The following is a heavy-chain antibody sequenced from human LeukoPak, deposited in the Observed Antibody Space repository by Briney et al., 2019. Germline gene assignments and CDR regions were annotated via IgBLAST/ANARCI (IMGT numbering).Heavy chain of an antibody. CDR2: ISAYNGNT. CDR1: GYTLTSYG. Sequence: ASVKVSCKASGYTLTSYGISWVRQAPGQGLEWMGWISAYNGNTNYAQKLQGRVTMTTDTSTSTAYMELRSLRSDDTAVYYCATASRAYYGSGSYYDYWGQGTLVTVSS. V-gene: IGHV1-18*01. CDR3: ATASRAYYGSGSYYDY. J-gene: IGHJ4*02. D-gene: IGHD3-10*01.